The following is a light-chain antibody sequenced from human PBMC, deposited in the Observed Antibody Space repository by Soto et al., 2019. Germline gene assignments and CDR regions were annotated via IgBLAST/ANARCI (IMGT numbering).Light chain of an antibody. V-gene: IGKV1-9*01. CDR2: AAS. Sequence: DIQLTQSPSFLSASVGDRVTITCRASQGISSYLAWYQQNPGKAPKLLIYAASTLQTGVPSRFSGSGSGTEFTLTISSLQPEDFATCYCQQLNSYPPYTFGQGTKLEIK. J-gene: IGKJ2*01. CDR3: QQLNSYPPYT. CDR1: QGISSY.